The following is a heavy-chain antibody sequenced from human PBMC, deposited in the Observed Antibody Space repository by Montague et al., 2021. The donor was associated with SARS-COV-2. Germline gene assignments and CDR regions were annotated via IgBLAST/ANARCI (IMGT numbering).Heavy chain of an antibody. CDR3: ARDAHIGSTWLFSGYGMDV. J-gene: IGHJ6*02. D-gene: IGHD6-13*01. CDR2: TNYRSKWHY. CDR1: GDSVSSNNVA. V-gene: IGHV6-1*01. Sequence: CAISGDSVSSNNVAWNWIRQSPSRGLEWLGRTNYRSKWHYDYAVSVKSRILIIPNTSENQFSPQLNSVTPEDTAVYYCARDAHIGSTWLFSGYGMDVWGQGTTVTVSS.